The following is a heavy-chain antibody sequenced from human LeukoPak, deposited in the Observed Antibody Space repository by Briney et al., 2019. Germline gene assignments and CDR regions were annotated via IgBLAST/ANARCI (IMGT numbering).Heavy chain of an antibody. CDR1: GGTSSSYA. J-gene: IGHJ4*02. V-gene: IGHV1-69*05. CDR2: IIPIFGTA. CDR3: ARDYYDSSGKDDY. D-gene: IGHD3-22*01. Sequence: ASVKVSCKASGGTSSSYAISWVRQAPGQGLEWMGGIIPIFGTANYAQKFQGRVTITTDESTSTAYMELSSLRSEDTAVYYCARDYYDSSGKDDYWGQGTLVTVSS.